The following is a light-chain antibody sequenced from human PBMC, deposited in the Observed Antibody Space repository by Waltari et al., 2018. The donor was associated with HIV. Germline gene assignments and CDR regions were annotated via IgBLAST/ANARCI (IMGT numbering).Light chain of an antibody. CDR2: RAS. V-gene: IGKV1-27*01. CDR1: QDIGDS. Sequence: DIRMTQSPSSLSASVGDRVTITCRATQDIGDSLAWYQQRPGQGPKLLIYRASTLHSGVPSRFTGSGSGTYFTLSITSLQPEDVATYFCQKYNNAPHTFGQGTRWKS. CDR3: QKYNNAPHT. J-gene: IGKJ1*01.